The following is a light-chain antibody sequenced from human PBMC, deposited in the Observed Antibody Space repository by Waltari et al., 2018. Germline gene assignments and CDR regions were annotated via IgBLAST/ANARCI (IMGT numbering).Light chain of an antibody. CDR2: AAS. Sequence: DIQRTQSPSSLSASVGDRVTITCRASQNITTYLNWYQQKPGKAPNLLIYAASSLQSGVPSRFSGSGSGTDFTLTISSLQPEDFATYYCQQSYSTPRTFGGGTKVEIK. V-gene: IGKV1-39*01. J-gene: IGKJ4*01. CDR1: QNITTY. CDR3: QQSYSTPRT.